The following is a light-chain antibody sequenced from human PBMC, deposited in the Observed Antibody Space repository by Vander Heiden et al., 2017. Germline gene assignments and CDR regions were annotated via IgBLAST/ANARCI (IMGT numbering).Light chain of an antibody. V-gene: IGLV7-46*01. J-gene: IGLJ7*01. CDR2: DTS. CDR3: LLSYSGGRPV. CDR1: TGAVTGGHY. Sequence: QAVVTQEPSLTVSPGGTVTLPCGSSTGAVTGGHYPYWFQQKPGQAPRTLIFDTSNKHSWTPARFSGSLLGGKAALTLSGAQPEDEAEYYCLLSYSGGRPVFGGGTQLTVL.